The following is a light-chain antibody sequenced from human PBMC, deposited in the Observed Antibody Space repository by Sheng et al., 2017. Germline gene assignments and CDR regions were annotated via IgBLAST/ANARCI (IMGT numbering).Light chain of an antibody. Sequence: SYELTQPPSVSVSPGQTASITCSGDKLGDKFVCWYQQKPGQSPVLVIFEDTKRPSRESLSDSLAPTLGTTATLTISGTQTIDEADYYCQAWDSSTVVFGGGTKLTVL. CDR2: EDT. V-gene: IGLV3-1*01. CDR1: KLGDKF. J-gene: IGLJ2*01. CDR3: QAWDSSTVV.